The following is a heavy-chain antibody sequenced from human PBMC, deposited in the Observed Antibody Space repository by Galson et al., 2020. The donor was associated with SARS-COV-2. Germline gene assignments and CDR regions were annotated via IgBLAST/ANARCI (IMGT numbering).Heavy chain of an antibody. D-gene: IGHD1-26*01. CDR3: AKGRGLDSGSYYYPFDY. CDR2: ISGSGGST. CDR1: GFTFSSYA. Sequence: GGSLRLSCAASGFTFSSYAMSWVRQAPGKGLEWVSAISGSGGSTYYADSVKGRFTISRDNSKNTLYLQMNSLRAEDTAVYYCAKGRGLDSGSYYYPFDYWGQGTLVTVSS. J-gene: IGHJ4*02. V-gene: IGHV3-23*01.